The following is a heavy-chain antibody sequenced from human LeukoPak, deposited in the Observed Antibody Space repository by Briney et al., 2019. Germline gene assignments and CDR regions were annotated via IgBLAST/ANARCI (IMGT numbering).Heavy chain of an antibody. D-gene: IGHD1-26*01. J-gene: IGHJ4*02. CDR1: GGSVSLHY. V-gene: IGHV4-4*07. CDR3: ARRDSGSYGFDY. Sequence: SETLSLTCTVSGGSVSLHYWTWIRQPAGKGLQWIGRIYTSGSTSYNPSFRGRVTMSVDTSKNQFSLKLSSVTAADTAVYYCARRDSGSYGFDYWGQGTLVTVSS. CDR2: IYTSGST.